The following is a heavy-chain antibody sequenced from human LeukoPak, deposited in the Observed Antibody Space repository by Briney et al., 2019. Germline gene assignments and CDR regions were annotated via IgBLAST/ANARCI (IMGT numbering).Heavy chain of an antibody. J-gene: IGHJ4*02. Sequence: SETLSLTCTVSGGSISSSSYYWGWIRQPPGKGLEWIGSIYYSGSTYYNPSLKSRVTISVDTSKNQFSLKLSSVTAADTAVYYCARMTAAAGGPDLDYWGQGTLVTVSS. D-gene: IGHD6-13*01. V-gene: IGHV4-39*07. CDR2: IYYSGST. CDR1: GGSISSSSYY. CDR3: ARMTAAAGGPDLDY.